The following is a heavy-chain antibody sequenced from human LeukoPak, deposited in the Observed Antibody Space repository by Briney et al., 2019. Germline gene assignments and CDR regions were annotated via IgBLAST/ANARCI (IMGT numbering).Heavy chain of an antibody. J-gene: IGHJ4*02. CDR1: GYTFTSYG. Sequence: ASVKVSCKASGYTFTSYGISWVRQAPGQGLEWMGWISAYNGNTNYAQKLQGRVTMTTDTSTSTAYMELRSLRSDDTAVYYCARVCCGGDCYSLFDYWGQGTLVTVSS. D-gene: IGHD2-21*02. V-gene: IGHV1-18*01. CDR3: ARVCCGGDCYSLFDY. CDR2: ISAYNGNT.